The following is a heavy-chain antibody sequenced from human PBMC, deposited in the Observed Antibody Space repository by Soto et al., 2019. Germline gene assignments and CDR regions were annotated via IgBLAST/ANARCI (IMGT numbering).Heavy chain of an antibody. CDR3: ARGRGLFVVVVAATYNWFDP. D-gene: IGHD2-15*01. CDR1: GGSFSGYY. Sequence: SETLSLICAVYGGSFSGYYWSWIRQPPGKGLEWIGEINHSGSTNYNPSLKSRVTISVDTSKNQFSLKLSSVTAADTAVYYCARGRGLFVVVVAATYNWFDPWGQGTLVTVSS. V-gene: IGHV4-34*01. CDR2: INHSGST. J-gene: IGHJ5*02.